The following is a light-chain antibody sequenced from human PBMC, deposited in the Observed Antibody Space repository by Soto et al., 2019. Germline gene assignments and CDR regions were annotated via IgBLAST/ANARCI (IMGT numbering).Light chain of an antibody. CDR2: LNSDGSH. Sequence: QSVLTQSPSASASLGASVKLTCTLSSGHSSYAIAWHQQQPEKGPRSLMKLNSDGSHSKGDGIPDRFSGSSSGAERYLTIARLQSEDEAEYYCQTWGTGIHVFGGGTKLTVL. V-gene: IGLV4-69*01. J-gene: IGLJ3*02. CDR1: SGHSSYA. CDR3: QTWGTGIHV.